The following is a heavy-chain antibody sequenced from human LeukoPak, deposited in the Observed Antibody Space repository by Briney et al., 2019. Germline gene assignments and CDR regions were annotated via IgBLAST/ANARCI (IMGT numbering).Heavy chain of an antibody. D-gene: IGHD3-10*02. Sequence: GGSLRLSCAASGFSFTRYGMNWVRQAPGKGLEWVSSISSSPTYIYYADSVKGRFTISRDNAKNSLYLQMNSLRAEDTAVYYCARAIMTLGLGVRWGERGDAFDIWGQGTMITVSS. CDR1: GFSFTRYG. CDR2: ISSSPTYI. J-gene: IGHJ3*02. CDR3: ARAIMTLGLGVRWGERGDAFDI. V-gene: IGHV3-21*01.